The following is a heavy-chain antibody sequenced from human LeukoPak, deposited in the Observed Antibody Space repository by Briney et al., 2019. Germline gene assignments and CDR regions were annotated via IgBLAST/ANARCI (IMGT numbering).Heavy chain of an antibody. CDR2: IYHIGST. V-gene: IGHV4-38-2*01. Sequence: SETLSLTCGVSGYSISRGYYWAWIRQPPGKGLEWIGTIYHIGSTYYTPSLGSRVTISVDTSKNEFSLNLKSVTAADTAVYYCARAGWIITRGIDYWGQGAVAMVSA. CDR1: GYSISRGYY. CDR3: ARAGWIITRGIDY. D-gene: IGHD2-2*03. J-gene: IGHJ4*02.